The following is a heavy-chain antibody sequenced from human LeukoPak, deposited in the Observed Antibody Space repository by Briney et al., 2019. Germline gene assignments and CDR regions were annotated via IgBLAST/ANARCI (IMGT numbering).Heavy chain of an antibody. CDR1: GGTFSSYA. J-gene: IGHJ4*02. Sequence: ASVKVSCKASGGTFSSYAISWVRQAPGQGLEWLGWVSIYNDNTKYAREFHDRITMTTDISTSTAYMELKSLTSDDTAVYFCARTGHYQFDSWGQGTLVTVSS. CDR3: ARTGHYQFDS. D-gene: IGHD3-9*01. CDR2: VSIYNDNT. V-gene: IGHV1-18*01.